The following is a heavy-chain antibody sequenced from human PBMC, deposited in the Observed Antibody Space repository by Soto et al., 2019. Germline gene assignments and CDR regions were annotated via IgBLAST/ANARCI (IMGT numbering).Heavy chain of an antibody. Sequence: QVQLQESSPGLVKPSETLSLTCSVSGGSVSSADNYWLWIRQPPGKGLELIGYIYYSGITNYSPSLKSRVTLSIDTSKNQFSLQLSSVTAADTAVYYCARWHYYGSGRREFDYWGQGTLVTVSS. CDR3: ARWHYYGSGRREFDY. D-gene: IGHD3-10*01. V-gene: IGHV4-61*08. CDR2: IYYSGIT. J-gene: IGHJ4*02. CDR1: GGSVSSADNY.